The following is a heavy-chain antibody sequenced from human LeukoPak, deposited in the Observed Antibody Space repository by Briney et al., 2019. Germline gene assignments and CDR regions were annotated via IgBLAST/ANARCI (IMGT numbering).Heavy chain of an antibody. CDR3: ARDRVSYDILTGYLYYGMDV. CDR2: IYYSGIT. Sequence: SETQSLTCTVSGGSISSYYWSWIRQPPGKGLEWIGYIYYSGITNDNPSLKSRVTISVDTSKNQFSLKLSSVTAADTAVYYCARDRVSYDILTGYLYYGMDVWGQGTTVTVSS. D-gene: IGHD3-9*01. J-gene: IGHJ6*02. V-gene: IGHV4-59*01. CDR1: GGSISSYY.